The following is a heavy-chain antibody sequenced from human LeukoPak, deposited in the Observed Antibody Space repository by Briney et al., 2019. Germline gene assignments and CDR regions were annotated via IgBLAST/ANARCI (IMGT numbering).Heavy chain of an antibody. D-gene: IGHD3-22*01. CDR2: INHSGST. CDR1: GGSFSGYY. CDR3: ARGDYYDSSGYYPPDY. Sequence: SETLSLTRAVYGGSFSGYYWSWIRQPPGKGLEWIGEINHSGSTNYNPSLKSRVTISVDTSKNQFSLKLSSVTAADTAVYYCARGDYYDSSGYYPPDYWGQGTLVTVSS. V-gene: IGHV4-34*01. J-gene: IGHJ4*02.